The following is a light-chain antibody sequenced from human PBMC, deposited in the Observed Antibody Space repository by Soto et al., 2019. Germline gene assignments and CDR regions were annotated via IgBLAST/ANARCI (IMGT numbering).Light chain of an antibody. V-gene: IGLV2-14*01. CDR3: NAYTRTSTLFV. CDR1: SSDIGEYNY. CDR2: EVS. J-gene: IGLJ1*01. Sequence: QSALTQPASVSGSPGQSITISCTGTSSDIGEYNYVSWYQQHPGEAPKLMIYEVSLRPSGISNRFSGSKSGNTASLTISGLLAEDEADYYCNAYTRTSTLFVFGSGTKLTVL.